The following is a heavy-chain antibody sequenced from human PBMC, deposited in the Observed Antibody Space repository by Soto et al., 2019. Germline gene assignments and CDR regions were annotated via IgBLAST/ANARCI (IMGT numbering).Heavy chain of an antibody. D-gene: IGHD4-17*01. Sequence: QVQLQESGPGLVKPSQTLSLTCTVSGGSISSGGYYWSGIRQHPGKGLEWIGYIYYSGSTHYNPSLKSRVTRSVDTSKNQFSLKLSSVTAADTAVYYCARALTTVTLFDPWGQGTLVTVSS. J-gene: IGHJ5*02. CDR2: IYYSGST. CDR3: ARALTTVTLFDP. V-gene: IGHV4-31*03. CDR1: GGSISSGGYY.